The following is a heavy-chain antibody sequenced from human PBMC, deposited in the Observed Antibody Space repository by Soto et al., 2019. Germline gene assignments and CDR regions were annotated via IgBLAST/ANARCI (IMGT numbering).Heavy chain of an antibody. CDR3: ARTGFGEFPYYYYYYGMGV. CDR1: GYTFTSYA. J-gene: IGHJ6*02. V-gene: IGHV1-3*01. Sequence: QVQLVQSGAEVKKPGASVKVSCKASGYTFTSYAMHWVRQAPGQRLEWMGWINAGNGNTKYSQKFQGRVTITRDTSASTAYMELSSLRSEDTAVYYCARTGFGEFPYYYYYYGMGVWGQGTSVTVSS. D-gene: IGHD3-10*01. CDR2: INAGNGNT.